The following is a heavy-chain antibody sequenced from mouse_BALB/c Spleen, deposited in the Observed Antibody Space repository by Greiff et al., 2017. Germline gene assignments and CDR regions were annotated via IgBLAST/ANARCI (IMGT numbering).Heavy chain of an antibody. CDR2: IDPENGDT. V-gene: IGHV14-4*02. J-gene: IGHJ4*01. D-gene: IGHD2-3*01. Sequence: EVQLQQSGAELVGSGASVKLSCTASGFNIKDYYMHWVKQRPEQGLEWIVWIDPENGDTEYAPKFQGKATMTADTSSNTAYLQLSSLTSEDTAVYYCNADDGYSQWGQGTSVTVSS. CDR3: NADDGYSQ. CDR1: GFNIKDYY.